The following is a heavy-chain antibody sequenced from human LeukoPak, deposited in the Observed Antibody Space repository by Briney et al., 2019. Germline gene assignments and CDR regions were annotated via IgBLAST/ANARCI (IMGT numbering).Heavy chain of an antibody. CDR1: GGSISGSSYF. CDR3: ARVDVNSWHSSDY. Sequence: SETLSLTCTVSGGSISGSSYFWGWIRQPPGKGLEWIGEIYHSGRTNYNPSLKSRVTISVDTTRNHFSLNLISVTAAETAVYYCARVDVNSWHSSDYWGQGTLVTVSS. V-gene: IGHV4-39*07. CDR2: IYHSGRT. J-gene: IGHJ4*02. D-gene: IGHD5-18*01.